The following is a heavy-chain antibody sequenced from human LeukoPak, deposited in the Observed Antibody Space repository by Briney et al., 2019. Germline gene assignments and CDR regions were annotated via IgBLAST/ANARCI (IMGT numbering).Heavy chain of an antibody. J-gene: IGHJ4*02. CDR1: VGSICGYF. V-gene: IGHV4-4*07. CDR3: EREPTSGREPTSGRPLYY. D-gene: IGHD5-12*01. CDR2: IFSSGSN. Sequence: SETLSLTRTVSVGSICGYFWRWIRQPARKGLEWSGRIFSSGSNNYNPSLKSRITMSLDTSKIHLSLNLSSVTAADTAVYYCEREPTSGREPTSGRPLYYWGQGTLVTVS.